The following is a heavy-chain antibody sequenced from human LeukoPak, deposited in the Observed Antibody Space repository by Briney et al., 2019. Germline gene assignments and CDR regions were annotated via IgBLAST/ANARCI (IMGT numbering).Heavy chain of an antibody. CDR2: FYYTTNP. D-gene: IGHD4-11*01. V-gene: IGHV4-59*11. CDR3: ARDTDYFDA. CDR1: GGSIRDHV. J-gene: IGHJ5*02. Sequence: SETLSLTCSASGGSIRDHVWSWIRLSPGKGLEWIGNFYYTTNPNYNPSLARRVTISVDTSKDQLSLKLKSVTAADTAVYYCARDTDYFDAWGRGTRVTVSS.